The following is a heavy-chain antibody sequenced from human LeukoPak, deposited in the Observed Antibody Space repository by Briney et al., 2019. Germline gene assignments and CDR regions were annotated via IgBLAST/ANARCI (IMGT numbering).Heavy chain of an antibody. D-gene: IGHD6-13*01. CDR1: GYTLTELS. Sequence: ASVKVSCKVSGYTLTELSMHWVRQAPGKGLEWMGIINPSGGSTSYAQKFQGRVTMTRDMSTSTVYMELSSLRSEDTAAYYCARELAAAGYFDYWGQGTLVTVSS. CDR3: ARELAAAGYFDY. V-gene: IGHV1-46*01. CDR2: INPSGGST. J-gene: IGHJ4*02.